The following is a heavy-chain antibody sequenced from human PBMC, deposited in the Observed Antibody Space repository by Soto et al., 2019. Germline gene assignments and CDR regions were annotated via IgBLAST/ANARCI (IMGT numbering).Heavy chain of an antibody. CDR2: ITRSSRYI. J-gene: IGHJ5*02. D-gene: IGHD6-19*01. V-gene: IGHV3-21*01. CDR3: ARGTNVAELHPYGLDA. CDR1: GFIFSSYS. Sequence: GGSLRLSCAASGFIFSSYSMNWVRQAPGKWLELVSSITRSSRYIYYADSVKARVTISRDNAKNSLYLQKNSLGADDTAVYYCARGTNVAELHPYGLDAWGQGTLVTVSS.